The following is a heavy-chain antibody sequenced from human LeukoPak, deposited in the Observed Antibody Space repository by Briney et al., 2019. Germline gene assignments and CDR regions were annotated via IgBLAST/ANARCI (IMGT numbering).Heavy chain of an antibody. J-gene: IGHJ4*02. CDR2: INPSAGNT. CDR1: GYTFTTYY. CDR3: AREPRDSLYFDY. D-gene: IGHD5-24*01. Sequence: ASVKVSCKASGYTFTTYYIHWVRQAPGQGLEWMGIINPSAGNTGSAEKFQGRVTMTRDMSTSTVYMELSSLRSEDTAVYCCAREPRDSLYFDYWGQGSLVTVSS. V-gene: IGHV1-46*01.